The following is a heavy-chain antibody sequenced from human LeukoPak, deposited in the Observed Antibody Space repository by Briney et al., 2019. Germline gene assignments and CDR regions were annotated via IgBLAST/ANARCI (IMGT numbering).Heavy chain of an antibody. CDR1: GFTFSSYA. V-gene: IGHV3-23*01. D-gene: IGHD4-17*01. CDR2: ISGSGGST. CDR3: AKDLSPDYGDTDYDY. J-gene: IGHJ4*02. Sequence: GGSLRLSCAASGFTFSSYAMSWVRQAPGKGLEGVSAISGSGGSTYYADSVKGRFTISRDNSKNTLYLQMNSLRAEDTAVYYCAKDLSPDYGDTDYDYWGQGTLVTVSS.